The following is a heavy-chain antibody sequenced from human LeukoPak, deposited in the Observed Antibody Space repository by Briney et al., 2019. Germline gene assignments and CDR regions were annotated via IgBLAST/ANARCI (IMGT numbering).Heavy chain of an antibody. V-gene: IGHV4-4*02. Sequence: SETLSLTCAVSGASITRSNWWSWVRQTPEKRLEWIGEISRSGDTHYNPSLKSRLTLSMDKSKNQFSLKLNFVTAADTAVYYCARGDNWMLDHWGQGALVTASS. CDR1: GASITRSNW. J-gene: IGHJ5*02. CDR3: ARGDNWMLDH. CDR2: ISRSGDT. D-gene: IGHD1-1*01.